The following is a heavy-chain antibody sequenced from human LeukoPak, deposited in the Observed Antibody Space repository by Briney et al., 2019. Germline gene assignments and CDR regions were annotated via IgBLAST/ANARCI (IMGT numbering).Heavy chain of an antibody. CDR2: ITSGGRT. Sequence: LAGGSLRLSCVPSGFTFTTYAMNWVRQAPGKGLEWVSGITSGGRTYYADSMKGRFTISRDSSKNTLYLQMTSLRADDTALYYCARSIPPDFWGQGTLVTVSS. CDR1: GFTFTTYA. V-gene: IGHV3-23*01. J-gene: IGHJ4*02. CDR3: ARSIPPDF. D-gene: IGHD1-26*01.